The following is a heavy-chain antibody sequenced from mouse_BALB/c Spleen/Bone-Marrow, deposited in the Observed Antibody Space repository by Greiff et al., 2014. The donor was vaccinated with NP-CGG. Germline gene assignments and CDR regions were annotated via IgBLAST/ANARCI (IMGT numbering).Heavy chain of an antibody. CDR2: IWGDGST. D-gene: IGHD1-1*01. J-gene: IGHJ3*01. Sequence: VQLQQSGPGLVAPSQSLSITCTVSGFSLTNYGISWVRQPPGKGLEWLGVIWGDGSTNYHSALISRLSISKDNSKSQVLLKLXXXXXXXXXXXYCRGGPWFAYWGQGTLVTVS. CDR3: RGGPWFAY. V-gene: IGHV2-3*01. CDR1: GFSLTNYG.